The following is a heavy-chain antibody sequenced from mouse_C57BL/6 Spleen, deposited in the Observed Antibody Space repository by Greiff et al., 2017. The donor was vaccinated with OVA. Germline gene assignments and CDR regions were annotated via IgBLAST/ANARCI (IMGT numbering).Heavy chain of an antibody. CDR2: INPYNGGT. Sequence: VQLQQSGPVLVKPGASVKMSCKASGYTFTDYYMNWVKQSHGKSLEWIGVINPYNGGTSYNQKFKGKATLTVDKSSSTAYMELNSLTSEDSAVYYCARTGYGTTAPGYFEVWGTGTTVTVSS. CDR1: GYTFTDYY. V-gene: IGHV1-19*01. J-gene: IGHJ1*03. CDR3: ARTGYGTTAPGYFEV. D-gene: IGHD1-2*01.